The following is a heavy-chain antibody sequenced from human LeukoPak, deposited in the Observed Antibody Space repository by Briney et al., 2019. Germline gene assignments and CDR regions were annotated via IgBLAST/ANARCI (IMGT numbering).Heavy chain of an antibody. CDR2: ISYDGSNK. V-gene: IGHV3-30-3*01. Sequence: GRSLRLSCAASGFTFSSYAMHWVRQAPGKGLEWVAVISYDGSNKYYADSVKGRFTISRDNAKNSLYLQMNSLRAEDTAVYYCARESRAGYDYVWESYRYTGLDYWGQGTLVTVSS. CDR1: GFTFSSYA. J-gene: IGHJ4*02. D-gene: IGHD3-16*02. CDR3: ARESRAGYDYVWESYRYTGLDY.